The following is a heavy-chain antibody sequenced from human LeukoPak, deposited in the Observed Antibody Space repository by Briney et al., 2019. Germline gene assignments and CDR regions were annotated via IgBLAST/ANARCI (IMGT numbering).Heavy chain of an antibody. J-gene: IGHJ4*02. CDR3: AREVGIAAAGFDY. V-gene: IGHV1-2*02. Sequence: ASVKVSCKASGYTFSRYYMHSGRQAPGQGLEWMGWINPNSGGTNYAQKVQGRITMTRDTSTSTVYMELSSLRSEDTAVYYCAREVGIAAAGFDYWGQGTLVTVSS. CDR1: GYTFSRYY. CDR2: INPNSGGT. D-gene: IGHD6-13*01.